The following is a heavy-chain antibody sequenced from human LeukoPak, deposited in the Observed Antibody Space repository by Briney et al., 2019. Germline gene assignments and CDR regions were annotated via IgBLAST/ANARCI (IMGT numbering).Heavy chain of an antibody. Sequence: GGSLRLSCTASGFTFKSYAMHWVRQAPGKGLEWVAFIQYDGSSKYYGDSLKGRFTISRDNSQNTLYLQMNSLRAEDTAVYYCSRDGGTNWDLDFWGQGTLVTVSS. CDR1: GFTFKSYA. J-gene: IGHJ4*02. V-gene: IGHV3-30*02. D-gene: IGHD1-1*01. CDR2: IQYDGSSK. CDR3: SRDGGTNWDLDF.